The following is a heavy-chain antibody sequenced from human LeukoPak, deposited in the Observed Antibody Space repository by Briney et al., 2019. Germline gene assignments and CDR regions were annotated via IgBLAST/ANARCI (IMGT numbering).Heavy chain of an antibody. CDR1: GGSISSGSYY. J-gene: IGHJ3*02. Sequence: PSQTLSLTCTVSGGSISSGSYYWSWIRQPAGKGLEWIGRIYTSGSTNYNPSLKSRVTISVDTSKNQFSLKLSSVTAADTAVYYSAREELELDAFDIWGQGTMVTVSS. V-gene: IGHV4-61*02. CDR3: AREELELDAFDI. CDR2: IYTSGST. D-gene: IGHD1-7*01.